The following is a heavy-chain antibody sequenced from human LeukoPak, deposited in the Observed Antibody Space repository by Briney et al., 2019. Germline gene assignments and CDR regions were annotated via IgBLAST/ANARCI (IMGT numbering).Heavy chain of an antibody. Sequence: SVKVSCKASGTTFRSYAINWVRQAPGQGLEWMGAIIPSFGTVKYAQKFQGRVTMTADESTSTAYMDLNYLRSDDTAVYFCARATSANEYSYGFHFDYWGQGSLVTVSS. CDR1: GTTFRSYA. J-gene: IGHJ4*02. CDR3: ARATSANEYSYGFHFDY. CDR2: IIPSFGTV. D-gene: IGHD5-18*01. V-gene: IGHV1-69*13.